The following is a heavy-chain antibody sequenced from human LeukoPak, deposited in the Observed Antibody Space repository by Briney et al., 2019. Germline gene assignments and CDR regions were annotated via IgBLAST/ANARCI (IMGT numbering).Heavy chain of an antibody. CDR1: GGSISSGSYY. V-gene: IGHV4-61*02. Sequence: PSETLSLTCTVSGGSISSGSYYWSWIRQPAGKGLEWIGRIYTSGSTNYNPSLKSRVTISVDTSKNQFSLKLSSVTAADTAVYYCARDGLPDVDRWFDPWGQGALVTVSS. CDR3: ARDGLPDVDRWFDP. CDR2: IYTSGST. D-gene: IGHD3-22*01. J-gene: IGHJ5*02.